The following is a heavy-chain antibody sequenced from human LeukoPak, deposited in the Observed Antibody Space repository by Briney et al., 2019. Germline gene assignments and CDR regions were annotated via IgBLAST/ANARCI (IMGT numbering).Heavy chain of an antibody. CDR1: GGSISSYY. J-gene: IGHJ3*02. Sequence: TSETLSLTCTVSGGSISSYYWSWIRQPPGKGLEWIGYIYYSGSTNYNPSLKSRVTISVDTSKNQFSLKLSSVTAADTAVYYCARDYATLNAFDIWGQGTMVTVSS. D-gene: IGHD3-16*01. V-gene: IGHV4-59*01. CDR3: ARDYATLNAFDI. CDR2: IYYSGST.